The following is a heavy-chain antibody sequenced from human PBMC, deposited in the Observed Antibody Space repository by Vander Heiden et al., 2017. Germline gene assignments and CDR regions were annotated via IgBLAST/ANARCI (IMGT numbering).Heavy chain of an antibody. CDR1: GDSFTGYY. D-gene: IGHD3-16*01. V-gene: IGHV1-2*06. CDR3: GYDRHYGMDV. J-gene: IGHJ6*02. Sequence: QVQLVQSGAEVKKPGAAVKVSCKASGDSFTGYYMHWVRQAPRQGLEWMGRINPKSGDIYYAQEFQGRVTMTSDRSNSTAYMELTSLRSDDTATYYCGYDRHYGMDVWGQGTTVSVS. CDR2: INPKSGDI.